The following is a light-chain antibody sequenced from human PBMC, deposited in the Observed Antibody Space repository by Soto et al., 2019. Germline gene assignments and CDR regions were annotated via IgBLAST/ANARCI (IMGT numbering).Light chain of an antibody. CDR2: GAS. Sequence: EIVMTQSPATLSVSPGERVTLSCRASQSINSLLAWYQQKPGQAPRLLMYGASTRATGIPARFGGSGSGTEFTLTISGLQSEDFALYYCQQYYGWPLTFGGGTNVDI. V-gene: IGKV3-15*01. J-gene: IGKJ4*01. CDR3: QQYYGWPLT. CDR1: QSINSL.